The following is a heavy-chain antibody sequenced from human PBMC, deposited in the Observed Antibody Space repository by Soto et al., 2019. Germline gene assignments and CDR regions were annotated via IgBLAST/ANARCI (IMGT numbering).Heavy chain of an antibody. CDR2: ISAYNGNT. J-gene: IGHJ4*02. D-gene: IGHD2-2*01. CDR1: GYTFTSYG. V-gene: IGHV1-18*01. Sequence: QVQLVQSGAEVKKPGASVKVSCKASGYTFTSYGISWVRQAPGQGLEWRGWISAYNGNTNYAQKLQGRVTMTTDTSTSTAYMELRSLRSDDTAVYYCARELGYCSSTSCYSTIFCDYWGQGTLVTVSS. CDR3: ARELGYCSSTSCYSTIFCDY.